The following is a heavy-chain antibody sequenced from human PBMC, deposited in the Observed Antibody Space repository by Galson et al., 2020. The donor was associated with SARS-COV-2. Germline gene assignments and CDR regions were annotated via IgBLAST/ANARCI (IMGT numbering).Heavy chain of an antibody. D-gene: IGHD2-15*01. J-gene: IGHJ6*02. CDR2: INPNSGGT. CDR3: AIDGTYCSGGSCYAEYYYYYGMDV. V-gene: IGHV1-2*02. CDR1: GYTFTGYY. Sequence: ASVKVSCKASGYTFTGYYMHWVRQAPGQGLEWMGWINPNSGGTNYAQKFQGRVTMTRDTSISTAYMELSRLRSDDTAVYYCAIDGTYCSGGSCYAEYYYYYGMDVWGQGTTVTVSS.